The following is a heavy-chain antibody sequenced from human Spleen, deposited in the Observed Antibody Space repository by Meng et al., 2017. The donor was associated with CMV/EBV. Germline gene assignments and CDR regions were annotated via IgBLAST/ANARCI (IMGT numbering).Heavy chain of an antibody. Sequence: GGSLRLSCAASGFTVSSNYMSWVRQAPGKGLEWVSVIYSGGGTYYADSVKGRFTISRDNSKNTLCLQMNSLRTEDTAVYYCARGSTPVDGSSSVVEDYWGRGTLVTVSS. CDR2: IYSGGGT. V-gene: IGHV3-66*02. J-gene: IGHJ4*02. CDR1: GFTVSSNY. CDR3: ARGSTPVDGSSSVVEDY. D-gene: IGHD2-2*01.